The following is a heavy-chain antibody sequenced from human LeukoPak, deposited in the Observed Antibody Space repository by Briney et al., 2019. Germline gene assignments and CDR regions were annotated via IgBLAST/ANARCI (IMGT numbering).Heavy chain of an antibody. CDR1: GFTFSSYW. D-gene: IGHD5-12*01. CDR2: INSDGSST. V-gene: IGHV3-74*01. J-gene: IGHJ6*02. Sequence: GGSLRLSCAASGFTFSSYWMHWVRQAPGKGLVWVSRINSDGSSTSYADSVKGRFTISRDNAKNTLYLRMNSLRAEDTAVYYCATSGYSGYDPGYGMDVWGQGTTVTVSS. CDR3: ATSGYSGYDPGYGMDV.